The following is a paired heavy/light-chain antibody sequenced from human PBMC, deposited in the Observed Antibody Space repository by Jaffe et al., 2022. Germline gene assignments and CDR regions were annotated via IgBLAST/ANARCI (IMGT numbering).Heavy chain of an antibody. CDR3: ARLFKNDNSAYRPVDY. Sequence: EVQLVESGGGLVQPGGSLRLSCAASGFTFSIYSMSWVRQAPGKGLEWVTNIREDGSEKNYDDSVKGRFTISRDNAENTLTLQMSSLRVEDTAVYYCARLFKNDNSAYRPVDYWGQGTLVTVSS. D-gene: IGHD3-22*01. CDR1: GFTFSIYS. CDR2: IREDGSEK. V-gene: IGHV3-7*05. J-gene: IGHJ4*02.
Light chain of an antibody. J-gene: IGKJ4*01. Sequence: DIVMTQSPDSLALSLGERATINCKSSQSVLYRSNKKNYLGWYQQKPGQPPKLLIYWASTRESGVPDRFSGSGSGTDFTLTISSLQAEDVAVYYCQQYYDNPQTFGGGTKVEIK. V-gene: IGKV4-1*01. CDR1: QSVLYRSNKKNY. CDR2: WAS. CDR3: QQYYDNPQT.